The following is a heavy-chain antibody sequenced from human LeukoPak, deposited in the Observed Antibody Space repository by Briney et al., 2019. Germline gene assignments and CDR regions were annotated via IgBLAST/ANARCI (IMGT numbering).Heavy chain of an antibody. V-gene: IGHV1-2*02. CDR3: AKSRTGSTIRDGFDI. D-gene: IGHD1-7*01. CDR1: GYTFTGYY. Sequence: ASVKVSCKASGYTFTGYYMQWLRQAPGQGLEWIGWMNPNNDGTHYAERFQDRVTLTRDTSMSTAYMELTRLRSDDTAVYYCAKSRTGSTIRDGFDIWGQGTLVTVSS. J-gene: IGHJ3*02. CDR2: MNPNNDGT.